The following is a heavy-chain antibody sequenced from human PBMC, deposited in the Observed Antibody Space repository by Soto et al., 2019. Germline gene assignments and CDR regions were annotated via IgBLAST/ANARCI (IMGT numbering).Heavy chain of an antibody. CDR1: GGSISSYY. J-gene: IGHJ5*02. Sequence: SETLSLTCTVSGGSISSYYWSWIRQPPGKGLEWIGYIYYSGSTNYNPSLKSRVTISVDTSKNQFSLKLSSVTAADTAVYYCARSTLYDFWSGYRSGNWFDPWGQGTLVTVSS. V-gene: IGHV4-59*08. CDR3: ARSTLYDFWSGYRSGNWFDP. CDR2: IYYSGST. D-gene: IGHD3-3*01.